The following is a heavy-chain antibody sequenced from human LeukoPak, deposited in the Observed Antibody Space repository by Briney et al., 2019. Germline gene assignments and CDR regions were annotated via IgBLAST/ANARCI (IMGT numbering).Heavy chain of an antibody. CDR1: GGSISSYY. J-gene: IGHJ4*02. CDR2: IYYSGNT. CDR3: ASHYYYGSGSYYYFDY. D-gene: IGHD3-10*01. Sequence: PSETLSLTCTVSGGSISSYYWSWIRQPPGKGLEWIGYIYYSGNTNYNPSLKSRVTISVDTYNNHFSLKLSSVHAEDTAVYYCASHYYYGSGSYYYFDYWGQGTLVTVSS. V-gene: IGHV4-59*01.